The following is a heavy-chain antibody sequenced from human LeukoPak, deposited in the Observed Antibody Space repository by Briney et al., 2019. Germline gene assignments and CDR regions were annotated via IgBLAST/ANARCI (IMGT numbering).Heavy chain of an antibody. D-gene: IGHD2-8*01. CDR1: GGSLSDTNNY. V-gene: IGHV4-39*07. Sequence: SETLSLTCTVSGGSLSDTNNYWAWVRQPPGKGLEWIGGIYYSGTTIYNPSLKSRVTVSVDTSKNQLFLQLTSVTAADTAVYFCARSPFNLYFDFWGQGTLVPVSS. J-gene: IGHJ4*02. CDR3: ARSPFNLYFDF. CDR2: IYYSGTT.